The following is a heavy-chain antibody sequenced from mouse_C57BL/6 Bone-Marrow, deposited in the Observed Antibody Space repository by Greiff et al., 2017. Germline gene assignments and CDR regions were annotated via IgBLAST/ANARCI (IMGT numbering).Heavy chain of an antibody. Sequence: QVQLKESGAELAKPGASVKLSCKASGYTFTSYWMHWVKQRPGQGLEWIGYINPSSGYPKSNQKFKDKATLTADKSSSTAYMQLSSLTYEDSAVDYCARRDGSSWYFDVWGTGTTVTVSS. J-gene: IGHJ1*03. CDR3: ARRDGSSWYFDV. D-gene: IGHD1-1*01. CDR2: INPSSGYP. CDR1: GYTFTSYW. V-gene: IGHV1-7*01.